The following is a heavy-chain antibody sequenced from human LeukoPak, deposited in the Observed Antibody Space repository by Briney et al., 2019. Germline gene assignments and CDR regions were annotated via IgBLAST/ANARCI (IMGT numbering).Heavy chain of an antibody. J-gene: IGHJ3*02. Sequence: ASVKVSCKASGYTFTNYGISWVRQAPGQGLEWMGWISAYNGNTNYAQKLQGRVTMTTDTSTSTAYMELSSLRSEDTAVYYCARDAHTRAFDIWGQGTMVTVSS. D-gene: IGHD1-26*01. CDR3: ARDAHTRAFDI. CDR1: GYTFTNYG. V-gene: IGHV1-18*01. CDR2: ISAYNGNT.